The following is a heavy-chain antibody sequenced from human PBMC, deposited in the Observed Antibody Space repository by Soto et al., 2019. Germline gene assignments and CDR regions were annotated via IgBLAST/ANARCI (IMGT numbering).Heavy chain of an antibody. CDR1: GFTFSSYW. J-gene: IGHJ3*02. CDR3: ARDGGSIAALRDAFDI. Sequence: GGSLRLSCAASGFTFSSYWMSWVRQAPGKGLEWVANIKQDGSEKYYVDSVKGRFTISRDNAKNSLYLQMNSLRAEDTAVYYCARDGGSIAALRDAFDIWGQGTMVTVSS. D-gene: IGHD6-6*01. V-gene: IGHV3-7*03. CDR2: IKQDGSEK.